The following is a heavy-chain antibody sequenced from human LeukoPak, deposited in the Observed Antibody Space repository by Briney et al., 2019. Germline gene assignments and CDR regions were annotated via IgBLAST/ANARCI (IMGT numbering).Heavy chain of an antibody. V-gene: IGHV3-21*01. CDR2: ISGSSDYI. D-gene: IGHD6-6*01. J-gene: IGHJ4*02. Sequence: GGSLRLSCAASGFTFRTYSMHWVRQATGKGLEWVSSISGSSDYIYYADSVRGRFTISRDNAKNSLYLQMNSLRAEDTAVYYCARDRIAARLFDYWGQGTLVTVSS. CDR1: GFTFRTYS. CDR3: ARDRIAARLFDY.